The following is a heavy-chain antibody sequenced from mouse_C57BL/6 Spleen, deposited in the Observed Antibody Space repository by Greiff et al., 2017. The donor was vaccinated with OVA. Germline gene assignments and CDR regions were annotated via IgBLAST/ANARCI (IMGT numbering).Heavy chain of an antibody. J-gene: IGHJ1*03. Sequence: VQLQQSGPELVKPGASVKISCKASGYAFSSSWMNWVKQRPGKGLEWIGRIYPGDGDTNYNGKFKGKATLTADKSSSTAYMQLSSLTSEDSAVYCCAVGFSYWYCEVWGTGTTVTVAS. V-gene: IGHV1-82*01. D-gene: IGHD3-3*01. CDR3: AVGFSYWYCEV. CDR2: IYPGDGDT. CDR1: GYAFSSSW.